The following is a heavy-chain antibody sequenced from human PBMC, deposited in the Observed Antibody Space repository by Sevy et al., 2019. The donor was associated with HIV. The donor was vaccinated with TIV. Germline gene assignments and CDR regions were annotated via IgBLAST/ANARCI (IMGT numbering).Heavy chain of an antibody. CDR1: GYRFTNYW. D-gene: IGHD4-17*01. CDR3: ARPRVYGDGAFDI. J-gene: IGHJ3*02. V-gene: IGHV5-51*01. CDR2: IYPGDSET. Sequence: GESLKISCKGSGYRFTNYWIGWVRQMPGKGLEWMGSIYPGDSETTYSPSFQGQVTISADNSITTAYLQLSSLKASDSVMYYCARPRVYGDGAFDIWGQGTMVTVSS.